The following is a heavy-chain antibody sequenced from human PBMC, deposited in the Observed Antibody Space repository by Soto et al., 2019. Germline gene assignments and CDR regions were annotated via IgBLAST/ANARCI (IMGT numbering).Heavy chain of an antibody. D-gene: IGHD6-13*01. J-gene: IGHJ4*02. Sequence: QVHLVQSGAEVKKPGASVKVSCKASGYIFINYYIHWVRQAPGQGLEWIRIINTNVGSTNYDQKLRGRFTMARDKSTSTVYMDLRSLRSDDTTVYYCARDLSAADYWGQGTLVTVS. V-gene: IGHV1-46*01. CDR3: ARDLSAADY. CDR1: GYIFINYY. CDR2: INTNVGST.